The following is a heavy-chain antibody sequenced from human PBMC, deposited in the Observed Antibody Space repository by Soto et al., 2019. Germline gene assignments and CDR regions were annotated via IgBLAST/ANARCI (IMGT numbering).Heavy chain of an antibody. D-gene: IGHD6-13*01. CDR3: ARDAPGAAPY. CDR2: INYRGST. Sequence: QVQLQESAPGLVKPSQTLSLTCAVSGGSMSSGDYYWNWIRQHPEKGLEWIGYINYRGSTFYNPSLKCRVTISVDTSKNQFSLKLTSVTAADTAMYYCARDAPGAAPYWGQGTLVTVYS. V-gene: IGHV4-31*11. CDR1: GGSMSSGDYY. J-gene: IGHJ4*02.